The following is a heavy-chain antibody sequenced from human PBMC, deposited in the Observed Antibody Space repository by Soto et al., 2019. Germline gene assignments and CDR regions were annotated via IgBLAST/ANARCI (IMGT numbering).Heavy chain of an antibody. CDR1: GYTFTSYG. D-gene: IGHD2-2*02. CDR3: ARDFGYCSSTSCYTPYYYYGMDV. CDR2: IIAYNGNT. J-gene: IGHJ6*02. V-gene: IGHV1-18*04. Sequence: ASVKVSSKASGYTFTSYGISWVRQAPGQGLEWMGWIIAYNGNTNYAQKLQGRFTMTTDTSTSTAYMEWRSLGSDDTAVYYCARDFGYCSSTSCYTPYYYYGMDVWGQGTTVTVSS.